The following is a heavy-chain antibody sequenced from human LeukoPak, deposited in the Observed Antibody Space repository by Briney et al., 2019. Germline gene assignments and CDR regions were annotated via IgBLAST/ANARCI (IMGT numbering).Heavy chain of an antibody. D-gene: IGHD3-10*01. CDR3: AASTYGSGSYVAFDS. V-gene: IGHV5-51*01. CDR1: GYSFTNYW. Sequence: GDSLKISCKGSGYSFTNYWIGWVRQMPGKGLEWMGIMYPGDSDTRYSPSFQGQITISADKSISTTYLQWSSLKASDTAIYYCAASTYGSGSYVAFDSWGQGTLVSVSS. CDR2: MYPGDSDT. J-gene: IGHJ4*02.